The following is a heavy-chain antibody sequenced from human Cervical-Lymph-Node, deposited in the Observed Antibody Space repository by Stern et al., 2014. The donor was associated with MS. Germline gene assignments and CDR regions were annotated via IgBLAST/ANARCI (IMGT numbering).Heavy chain of an antibody. Sequence: EVQLVESGAEVKKPGESLKISCKPSGYSFTIYYIAWVRQMPGKGLEWMGVIFPYDPATTYSPSFQGQVTISADKSITSAYLQWSSLRAADTAMYYCARHVQGFDYWGQGTLVTVSS. V-gene: IGHV5-51*01. CDR2: IFPYDPAT. J-gene: IGHJ4*02. CDR3: ARHVQGFDY. CDR1: GYSFTIYY.